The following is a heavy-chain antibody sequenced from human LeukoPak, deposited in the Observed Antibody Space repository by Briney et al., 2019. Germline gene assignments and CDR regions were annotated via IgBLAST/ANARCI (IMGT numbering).Heavy chain of an antibody. V-gene: IGHV3-23*01. CDR1: GFTFNSYA. CDR3: ARESRESKLANYFYDSIGFSNIDY. Sequence: GGSLRLSCAASGFTFNSYAMSWVRQAPGKGLEWVSAINVSGDNTYYADSVKGRFTISRDNSKSTLYLQVSSLTAEDTAVYYCARESRESKLANYFYDSIGFSNIDYWGQGTLVTVSS. D-gene: IGHD3-22*01. CDR2: INVSGDNT. J-gene: IGHJ4*02.